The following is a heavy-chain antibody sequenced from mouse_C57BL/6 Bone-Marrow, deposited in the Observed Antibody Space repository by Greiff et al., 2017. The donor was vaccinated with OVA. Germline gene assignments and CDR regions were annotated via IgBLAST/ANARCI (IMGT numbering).Heavy chain of an antibody. Sequence: EVQVVESGGDLVKPGGSLKLSCAASGFTFSSYGMSWVRQTPDKRLEWVATISSGGSYTYYPDSVKGRFTISRDNAKNTLYLQMSSLKSEDTAMYYCARQGSLGAMDYWGQGTSVTVSS. V-gene: IGHV5-6*01. CDR3: ARQGSLGAMDY. CDR2: ISSGGSYT. CDR1: GFTFSSYG. J-gene: IGHJ4*01.